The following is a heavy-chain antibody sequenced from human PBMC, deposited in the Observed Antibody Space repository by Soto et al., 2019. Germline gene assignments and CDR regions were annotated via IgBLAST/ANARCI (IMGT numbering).Heavy chain of an antibody. J-gene: IGHJ4*02. CDR1: GGSIRSGDYY. CDR2: IYHRGSP. D-gene: IGHD2-2*02. Sequence: SETLSLTCTVSGGSIRSGDYYWSWIRQPPGEGLEWIGNIYHRGSPNYDPSLKSRVSISVDTSKNQFSLKLTSVTAADTAVYYCARMDFVVVPATIRDWGQGTQVTVSS. V-gene: IGHV4-30-4*01. CDR3: ARMDFVVVPATIRD.